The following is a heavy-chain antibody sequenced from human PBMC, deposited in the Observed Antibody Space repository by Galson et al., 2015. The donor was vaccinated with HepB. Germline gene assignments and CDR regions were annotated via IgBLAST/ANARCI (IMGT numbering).Heavy chain of an antibody. Sequence: TLSLTCTVSGASISSGDYFWSWIRQFPGKDPEWIGYILDSGRTYYNPSLKSRITMSVDTSKNQFSLKLSSVTAADTAVYYCARGPPFPDIVATYFEYWGLGTLVTVSS. J-gene: IGHJ4*02. CDR2: ILDSGRT. D-gene: IGHD5-12*01. CDR3: ARGPPFPDIVATYFEY. V-gene: IGHV4-31*03. CDR1: GASISSGDYF.